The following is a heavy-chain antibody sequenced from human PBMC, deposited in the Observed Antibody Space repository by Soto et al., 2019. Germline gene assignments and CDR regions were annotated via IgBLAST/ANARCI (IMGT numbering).Heavy chain of an antibody. D-gene: IGHD6-6*01. V-gene: IGHV1-18*01. CDR2: ISAYNGNT. J-gene: IGHJ2*01. CDR3: ARGAIIAARQAGIGNWYFDL. Sequence: QVQLVQSGAEVKKPGASVKVSCKASGYTFTSYGISWVRQAPGQGLEWMGWISAYNGNTNYAQKLQGRVTMTTDTSTSTAYMELRSLRSDDTAVYYCARGAIIAARQAGIGNWYFDLWGRGTLVTVSS. CDR1: GYTFTSYG.